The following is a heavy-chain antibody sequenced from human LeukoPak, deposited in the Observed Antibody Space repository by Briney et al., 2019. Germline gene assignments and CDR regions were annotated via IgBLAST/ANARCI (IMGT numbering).Heavy chain of an antibody. J-gene: IGHJ4*02. CDR1: GSSFNTYY. V-gene: IGHV4-4*07. Sequence: ETPCLTCSVSGSSFNTYYWSWIRQPAGKALEWIGRIHTSGSADYSPSLQSRVTISVDMSKKEFSLKLTSMTAADTAVYYCARDIVYLIDEDYGWGQGILVTVSS. CDR2: IHTSGSA. D-gene: IGHD4-17*01. CDR3: ARDIVYLIDEDYG.